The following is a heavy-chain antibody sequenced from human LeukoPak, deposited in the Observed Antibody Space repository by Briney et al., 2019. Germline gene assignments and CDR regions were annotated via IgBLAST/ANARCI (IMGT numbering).Heavy chain of an antibody. J-gene: IGHJ6*02. CDR3: ARDLVWDYYYYYGMDV. CDR1: GYTFTGYY. D-gene: IGHD2-2*01. Sequence: ASVKVSCKASGYTFTGYYMHWVRQAPGQGLEWVGWLNPNSGGTNYAQKFQGRVTMTRDTSISTAYMELSRLRSDDTAVYYCARDLVWDYYYYYGMDVWGQGTTVTVSS. V-gene: IGHV1-2*02. CDR2: LNPNSGGT.